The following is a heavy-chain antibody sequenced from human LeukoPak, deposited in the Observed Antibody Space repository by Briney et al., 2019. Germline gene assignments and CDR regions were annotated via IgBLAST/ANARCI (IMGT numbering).Heavy chain of an antibody. CDR3: ARATRITIFGVVCRWFDP. V-gene: IGHV1-69*02. J-gene: IGHJ5*02. D-gene: IGHD3-3*01. CDR2: IIPILGIA. Sequence: ASVKVSCKASGGTFSSYTISWVRQAPGQGLEWMGRIIPILGIANYAQKFQGRVTITADKSTSTAYMELSSLRSEDTAVYYCARATRITIFGVVCRWFDPWGQGTLVTVSS. CDR1: GGTFSSYT.